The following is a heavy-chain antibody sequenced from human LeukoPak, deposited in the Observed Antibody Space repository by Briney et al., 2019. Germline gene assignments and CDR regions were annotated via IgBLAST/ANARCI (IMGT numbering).Heavy chain of an antibody. D-gene: IGHD1-26*01. CDR3: TTWELKYRQTVDY. V-gene: IGHV3-15*01. CDR2: IKSKTDGGTT. Sequence: PGGSLRLSCAASGFTFSNAWMSWVRQAPGKGLEWVGRIKSKTDGGTTDYAAPVKGRFTISRDDSTNTLYLQMNSLKTEDTAVYYCTTWELKYRQTVDYWGQGTLVTVSS. CDR1: GFTFSNAW. J-gene: IGHJ4*02.